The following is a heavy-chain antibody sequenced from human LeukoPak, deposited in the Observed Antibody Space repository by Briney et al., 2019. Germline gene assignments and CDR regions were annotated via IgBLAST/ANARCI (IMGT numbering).Heavy chain of an antibody. CDR1: GFTFSSYD. V-gene: IGHV3-13*01. J-gene: IGHJ4*02. Sequence: GGSLRLSCAASGFTFSSYDMHWVRRATGKGLEWVSAIGTAGDTYYPGSVKGRFTISRENAKNSLYLQMNSLRAGDTAVYYCARGSSGYSSSWRPFDYWGQGTLVTVSS. CDR2: IGTAGDT. D-gene: IGHD6-13*01. CDR3: ARGSSGYSSSWRPFDY.